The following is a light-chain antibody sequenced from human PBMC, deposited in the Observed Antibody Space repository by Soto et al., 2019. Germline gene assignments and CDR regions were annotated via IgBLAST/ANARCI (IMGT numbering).Light chain of an antibody. V-gene: IGLV2-8*01. CDR2: EVT. Sequence: QSALTQPPSASGSPGQSVTISCTGTSSDVGAYNYVSWYQQHPGKAPKLMIYEVTKRPSGVPDRFSGSKSGNTASLTVSGLQDEDEDDYCCASYAGDNNFVVFGGGTKLTVL. CDR3: ASYAGDNNFVV. J-gene: IGLJ2*01. CDR1: SSDVGAYNY.